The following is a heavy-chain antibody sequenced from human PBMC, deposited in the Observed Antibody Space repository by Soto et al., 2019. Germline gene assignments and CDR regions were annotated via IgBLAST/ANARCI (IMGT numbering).Heavy chain of an antibody. CDR2: IWYDGSKK. D-gene: IGHD1-20*01. Sequence: QVQLVESGGGVVQPGTSLRLSCAASGFTFSRFGLHWVRQAPGKGLEWVAVIWYDGSKKYHADSVKGRFTISRDNSKNTLYLQMNSLRVEDTEVYYCATGTTYKIDYWGQGTLVTVSS. CDR1: GFTFSRFG. V-gene: IGHV3-33*01. J-gene: IGHJ4*02. CDR3: ATGTTYKIDY.